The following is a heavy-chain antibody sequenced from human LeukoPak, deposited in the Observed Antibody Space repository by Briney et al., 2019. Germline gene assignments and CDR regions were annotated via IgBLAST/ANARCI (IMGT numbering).Heavy chain of an antibody. CDR3: LLSNLHYYYYYMDV. V-gene: IGHV3-73*01. J-gene: IGHJ6*03. CDR2: IRSKANSYAT. CDR1: VFTFSGSA. Sequence: PGGSLRLSCAASVFTFSGSAMHWVRQASGKGLEWVGRIRSKANSYATAYAASVKGWFTIYTDDSKNTAYLQMNSLKTEDTAMYYCLLSNLHYYYYYMDVWGKGTTVTVSS.